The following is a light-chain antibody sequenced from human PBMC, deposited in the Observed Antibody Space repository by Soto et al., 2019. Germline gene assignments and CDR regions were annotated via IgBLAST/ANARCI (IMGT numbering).Light chain of an antibody. CDR1: QSVGTY. V-gene: IGKV3-11*01. Sequence: EIVLTQSPGTLSLSPGERATLSCRASQSVGTYLAWYQQKPGQAPRLLIYDASNRATGIPARFSGSGSGTDFTLTTSSLEPEDFAVYYCQQRSDWPPTFGQGTKVEIK. J-gene: IGKJ1*01. CDR2: DAS. CDR3: QQRSDWPPT.